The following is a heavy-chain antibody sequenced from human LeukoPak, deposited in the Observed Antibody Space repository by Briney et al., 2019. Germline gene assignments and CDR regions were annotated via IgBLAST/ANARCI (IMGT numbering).Heavy chain of an antibody. D-gene: IGHD2-15*01. CDR3: ARRGVVAAIADY. CDR1: GYTFTSYD. CDR2: MNPNSGNT. J-gene: IGHJ4*02. V-gene: IGHV1-8*01. Sequence: ASVKVSCKASGYTFTSYDINWVRQATGQGLEWMGWMNPNSGNTGYAQKFQGRVTMTRNTSISTAYMELSSLRSDDTAVYYCARRGVVAAIADYWGQGTLVTVSS.